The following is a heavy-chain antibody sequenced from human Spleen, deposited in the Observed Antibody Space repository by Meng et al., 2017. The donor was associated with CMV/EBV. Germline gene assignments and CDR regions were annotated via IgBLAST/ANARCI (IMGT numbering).Heavy chain of an antibody. J-gene: IGHJ4*02. CDR3: ARRRGGSGRDC. CDR1: GGPIISNGYY. CDR2: IYHSGST. D-gene: IGHD3-10*01. Sequence: QRQLQEAGPGPVKPSETLSLPGTVSGGPIISNGYYWDWVRQPPGKGLEWIGAIYHSGSTSYNPSLQSRVTMFVDTSKNQFSLMLTSVTATDTAVYYCARRRGGSGRDCWGQGTLVTVSS. V-gene: IGHV4-39*01.